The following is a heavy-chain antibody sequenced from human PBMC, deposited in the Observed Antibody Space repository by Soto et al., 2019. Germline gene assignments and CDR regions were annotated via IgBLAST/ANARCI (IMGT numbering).Heavy chain of an antibody. CDR3: ARVRIPLTGTGGYYFDY. V-gene: IGHV3-48*02. Sequence: EVQLVESGGGLVQPGGSLRLSCAASGFTFSGYNMNWVRQAPGKGLEWLSHVSGGSTITYYADSVKGRFTISRDNAKSSMYLQMNSLRDEDTAVYYCARVRIPLTGTGGYYFDYWGQGALVTVSS. CDR2: VSGGSTIT. J-gene: IGHJ4*02. CDR1: GFTFSGYN. D-gene: IGHD6-19*01.